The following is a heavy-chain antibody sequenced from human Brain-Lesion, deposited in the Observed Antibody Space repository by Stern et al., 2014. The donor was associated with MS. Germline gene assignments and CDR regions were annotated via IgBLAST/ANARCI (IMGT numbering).Heavy chain of an antibody. CDR1: GYTFTGYY. D-gene: IGHD3-10*01. CDR3: ARGYYGSGRPQKGMDV. Sequence: VQLVQSGAEVKKPGASVKVSCKASGYTFTGYYMYWVRQAPGQGLEWMGGINPNSGGTHYAQKFQGRVNMTRDTSITTAYMELSRLRSDDTAVYYCARGYYGSGRPQKGMDVWGQGTTVTVSS. V-gene: IGHV1-2*02. CDR2: INPNSGGT. J-gene: IGHJ6*02.